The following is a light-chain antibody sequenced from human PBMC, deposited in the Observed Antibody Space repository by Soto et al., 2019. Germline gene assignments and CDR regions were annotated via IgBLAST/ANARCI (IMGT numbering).Light chain of an antibody. V-gene: IGKV3-20*01. Sequence: EIVLTQSPGTLSLSPGERATLSCRASQSVSSNYLAWYQQKPGQALRLLIYGASSRATGIPDRFSGSGSGTDFTLTISRLEPEDFAVYYCQQYGSSPYTFGQGTRVEIK. CDR1: QSVSSNY. J-gene: IGKJ2*01. CDR3: QQYGSSPYT. CDR2: GAS.